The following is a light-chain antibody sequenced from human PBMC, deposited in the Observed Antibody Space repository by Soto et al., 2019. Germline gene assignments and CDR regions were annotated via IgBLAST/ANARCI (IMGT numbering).Light chain of an antibody. V-gene: IGKV3-20*01. CDR2: AAS. Sequence: EIVLTQSPGTLSLSPGERATLSCRVSQSVSSSYLAWYQQKPGQAPRLLMYAASYRATGIPDRFSGSGSGTDFTLTISRLEPEDSAVYFCQQYAYSSLTFGGGTKVEIK. CDR3: QQYAYSSLT. CDR1: QSVSSSY. J-gene: IGKJ4*01.